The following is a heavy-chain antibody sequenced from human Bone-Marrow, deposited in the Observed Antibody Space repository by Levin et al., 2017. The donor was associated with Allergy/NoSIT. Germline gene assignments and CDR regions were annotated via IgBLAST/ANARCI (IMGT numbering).Heavy chain of an antibody. CDR1: GYTFTSYG. D-gene: IGHD3-22*01. V-gene: IGHV1-18*01. J-gene: IGHJ3*02. CDR3: ARYRVRFYYDSSGYVIDAFDI. CDR2: ISAYNGNT. Sequence: ASVKVSCKASGYTFTSYGISWVRQAPGQGLEWMGWISAYNGNTNYAQKLQGRVTMTTDTSTSTAYMELRSLRSDDTAVYYCARYRVRFYYDSSGYVIDAFDIWGQGTMVTVSS.